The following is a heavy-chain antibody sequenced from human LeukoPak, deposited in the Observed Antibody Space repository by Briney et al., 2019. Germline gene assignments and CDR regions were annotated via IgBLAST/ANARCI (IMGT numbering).Heavy chain of an antibody. CDR2: VSGSGGST. Sequence: PGGSLRLSCAASGFTFSSSDMSWVRQAPGKGLEWVSAVSGSGGSTYYADSVKGRFTISRDNSKNTLYLQMNSLRAEDTAVYYCAKDSGVRFDPWGQGTLVTVSS. CDR3: AKDSGVRFDP. J-gene: IGHJ5*02. CDR1: GFTFSSSD. D-gene: IGHD3-10*01. V-gene: IGHV3-23*01.